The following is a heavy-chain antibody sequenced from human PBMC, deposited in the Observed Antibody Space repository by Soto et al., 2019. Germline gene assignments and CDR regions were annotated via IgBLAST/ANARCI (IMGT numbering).Heavy chain of an antibody. J-gene: IGHJ6*02. CDR1: GYSFTNNW. CDR3: ARLGSSGQMDV. V-gene: IGHV5-10-1*01. Sequence: LGESLKISCKTSGYSFTNNWITWVRRMPGKGLEWVGRIDPSDSYSDYSPSFQGHVTISTEKSLSTAYLQWSSLKASDTAMYYCARLGSSGQMDVWGQGTTVTVSS. CDR2: IDPSDSYS. D-gene: IGHD3-10*01.